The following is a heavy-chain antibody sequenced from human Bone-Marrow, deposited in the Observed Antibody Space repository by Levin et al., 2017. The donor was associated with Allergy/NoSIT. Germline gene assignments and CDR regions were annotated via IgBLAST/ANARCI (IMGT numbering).Heavy chain of an antibody. Sequence: SCAASGFTFDDYAMHWVRQAPGKGLEWVSGISWNSGSIGYADSVKGRFTISRDNAKNSLYLQMNSLRAEDTALYYCAKGHNHGHGLATVTNPYFDYWGQGTLVTVSS. J-gene: IGHJ4*02. CDR1: GFTFDDYA. CDR3: AKGHNHGHGLATVTNPYFDY. CDR2: ISWNSGSI. V-gene: IGHV3-9*01. D-gene: IGHD4-17*01.